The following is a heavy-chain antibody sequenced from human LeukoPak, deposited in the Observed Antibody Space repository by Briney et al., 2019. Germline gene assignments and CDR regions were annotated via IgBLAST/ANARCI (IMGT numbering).Heavy chain of an antibody. CDR1: GGSISSGGYC. CDR3: AREDYGDYWFDP. D-gene: IGHD4-17*01. Sequence: SETLSLTCTVSGGSISSGGYCWSWIRLHPGKGLEWIGYIYYSGSTYYNPSLKSRVTISVDTSKNQFSLKLSSVTAADTAVYYCAREDYGDYWFDPWGQGTLVTVSS. J-gene: IGHJ5*02. CDR2: IYYSGST. V-gene: IGHV4-31*03.